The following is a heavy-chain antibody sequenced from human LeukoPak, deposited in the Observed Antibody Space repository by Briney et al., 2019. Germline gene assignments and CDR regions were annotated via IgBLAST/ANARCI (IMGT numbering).Heavy chain of an antibody. V-gene: IGHV3-23*01. Sequence: GGSLRLSCAASRFTFDNYAMGWVRQAPGKGLEWVSTINTSGGRTYYADSVKGRFTISRDNSKNTLYLQMNSLRAEDTAVYYCTRREDCGGDCPYYFDYWGQGTLVTVSS. CDR2: INTSGGRT. CDR1: RFTFDNYA. CDR3: TRREDCGGDCPYYFDY. D-gene: IGHD2-21*02. J-gene: IGHJ4*02.